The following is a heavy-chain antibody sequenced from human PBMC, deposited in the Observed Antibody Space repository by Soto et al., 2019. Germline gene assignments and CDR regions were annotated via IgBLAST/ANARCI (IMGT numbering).Heavy chain of an antibody. CDR2: IYHSGST. J-gene: IGHJ5*02. D-gene: IGHD2-15*01. Sequence: QVQLQESGPGLVKPSGTLSLTCAVSGGSISSSNWWSWVRQPPGKGLEWIGEIYHSGSTNYNPSLKSGVTISVDKSKHRFSRVLSCVTAADTAVYYCAREGGGVVVVAAQDGWFDPWGQGTLVTVSS. CDR3: AREGGGVVVVAAQDGWFDP. CDR1: GGSISSSNW. V-gene: IGHV4-4*02.